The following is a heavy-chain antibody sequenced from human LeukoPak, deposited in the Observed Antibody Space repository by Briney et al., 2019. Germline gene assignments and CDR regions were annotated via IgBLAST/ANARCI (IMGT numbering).Heavy chain of an antibody. CDR1: GYTFSHSG. V-gene: IGHV3-33*06. CDR2: IWYDGSKK. Sequence: GRSLRLSCAASGYTFSHSGLHWVRQAPGKGLEWVAIIWYDGSKKYYADSVKGRFTISRDDSKNTLYLQMNSLRAEDTAVYYCAKGYGSGSYYNNYYYMDVWGKGTTVTVSS. D-gene: IGHD3-10*01. CDR3: AKGYGSGSYYNNYYYMDV. J-gene: IGHJ6*03.